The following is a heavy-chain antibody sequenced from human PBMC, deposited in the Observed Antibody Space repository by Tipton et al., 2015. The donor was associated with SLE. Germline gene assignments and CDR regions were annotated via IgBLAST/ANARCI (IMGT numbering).Heavy chain of an antibody. CDR2: INHSGST. J-gene: IGHJ4*02. Sequence: TLSLTCTVSGGSISGYYWSWIRQPPGKGLEWIGEINHSGSTNYNPSLKSRVTISVDTSKNQFSLKLSSVTAADTAVYYCARGQGQWGDYWGQGTLVTVSS. D-gene: IGHD6-19*01. CDR1: GGSISGYY. V-gene: IGHV4-34*01. CDR3: ARGQGQWGDY.